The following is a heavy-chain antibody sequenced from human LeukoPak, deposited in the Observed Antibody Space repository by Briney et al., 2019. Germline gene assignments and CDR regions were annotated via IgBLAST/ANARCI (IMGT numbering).Heavy chain of an antibody. Sequence: PGGSLRLSCAGSGFTSSEAWMSWVRQTPGKGLEWLARIKRKSDGETVDYIKPVKGRFSISRDDSKNMLYLQMNSLKTEDTAVYYCTTDLVNWGQGTLVTVSS. CDR2: IKRKSDGETV. V-gene: IGHV3-15*01. CDR3: TTDLVN. CDR1: GFTSSEAW. J-gene: IGHJ4*02. D-gene: IGHD3-10*01.